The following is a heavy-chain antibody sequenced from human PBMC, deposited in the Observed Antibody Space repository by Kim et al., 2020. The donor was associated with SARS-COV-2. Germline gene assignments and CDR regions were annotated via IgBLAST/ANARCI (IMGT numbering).Heavy chain of an antibody. J-gene: IGHJ1*01. D-gene: IGHD1-26*01. Sequence: AAAVKGRFTISRDNSKNTLYLKMNSLRAEDTAVYYCAKDRGSYEGVDFQHWGQGTLVTVSS. CDR3: AKDRGSYEGVDFQH. V-gene: IGHV3-23*01.